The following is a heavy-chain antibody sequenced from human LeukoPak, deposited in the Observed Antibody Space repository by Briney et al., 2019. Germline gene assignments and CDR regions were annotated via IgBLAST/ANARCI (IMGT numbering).Heavy chain of an antibody. V-gene: IGHV3-7*03. Sequence: HPGESLRLSCAASGFSFSSYYMSWVRQAPGKGLEWVALINPDGSERYYVDSVKGRFTISRDNARNSLYLQMDSLRDDDTAMYFCTRDLAAVPGPRMDVWGQGTTVTVSS. CDR2: INPDGSER. CDR3: TRDLAAVPGPRMDV. J-gene: IGHJ6*02. CDR1: GFSFSSYY. D-gene: IGHD6-19*01.